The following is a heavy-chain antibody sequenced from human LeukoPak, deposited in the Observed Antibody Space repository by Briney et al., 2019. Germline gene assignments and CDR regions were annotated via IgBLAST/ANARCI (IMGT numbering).Heavy chain of an antibody. D-gene: IGHD1-26*01. Sequence: PGGSLRLSCAASGFTFSDYYMSWIRQAPGRGLEWVSYIGSSGSTIYYADSVKGQFTISRDNAKNSLYLQMNSLRAEDTAVYYCARDRYVGATTAGDSDSWGQGTLVTVSS. V-gene: IGHV3-11*01. CDR1: GFTFSDYY. J-gene: IGHJ4*02. CDR2: IGSSGSTI. CDR3: ARDRYVGATTAGDSDS.